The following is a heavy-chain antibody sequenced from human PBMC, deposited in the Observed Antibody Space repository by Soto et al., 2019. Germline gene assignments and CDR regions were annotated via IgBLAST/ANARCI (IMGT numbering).Heavy chain of an antibody. V-gene: IGHV3-11*06. Sequence: QVQLVESGGGLVKPGGSLRLSCAASGFTFSDYYMSWIRQAPGKGLEWVSYISSSSSYTNYADSVKGRFTISRDNAKNSLYLQMNSLRAEDTAVYYCAIPLTYYYDSSGYVIWGQGTMVTVSS. CDR3: AIPLTYYYDSSGYVI. D-gene: IGHD3-22*01. CDR1: GFTFSDYY. J-gene: IGHJ3*02. CDR2: ISSSSSYT.